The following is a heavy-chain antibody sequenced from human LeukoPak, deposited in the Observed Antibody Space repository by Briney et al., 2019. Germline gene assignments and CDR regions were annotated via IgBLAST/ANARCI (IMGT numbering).Heavy chain of an antibody. J-gene: IGHJ6*03. CDR1: GGSISSGGYY. V-gene: IGHV4-31*03. D-gene: IGHD2-2*01. CDR2: IYYSGST. CDR3: ARRKKAVPAAISDYYYYMDV. Sequence: ASQTLSLTCTVSGGSISSGGYYWSWIRQHPGKGLEWIGYIYYSGSTYYNPSLKSRVTISVDTSKNQFSLKLSSVTAADTAVYYCARRKKAVPAAISDYYYYMDVWGQGTTVPVSS.